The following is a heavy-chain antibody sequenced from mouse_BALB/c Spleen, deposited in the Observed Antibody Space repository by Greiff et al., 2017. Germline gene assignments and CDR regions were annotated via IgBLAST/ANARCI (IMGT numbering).Heavy chain of an antibody. CDR2: INPSSGYT. CDR1: GYTFTSYT. CDR3: ASDGYYFDY. Sequence: VQLVESAAELARPGASVKMSCKASGYTFTSYTMHWVKQRPGQGLEWIGYINPSSGYTEYNQKFKDKTTLTADKSSSTAYMQLSSLTSEDSAVYYCASDGYYFDYWGQGTTLTVSS. J-gene: IGHJ2*01. V-gene: IGHV1-4*02. D-gene: IGHD2-3*01.